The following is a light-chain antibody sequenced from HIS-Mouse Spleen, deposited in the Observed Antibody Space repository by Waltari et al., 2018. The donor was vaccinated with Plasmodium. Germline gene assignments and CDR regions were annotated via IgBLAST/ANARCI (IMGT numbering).Light chain of an antibody. CDR2: AAS. J-gene: IGKJ1*01. CDR3: QQSYSTWT. Sequence: DIQMTQSPSSLSASVGDRVTITCRASQNISSYLNWYQQKPGKAPNLLIYAASSLQSGVPSRFSGSGSGTDFTLTISSLQPEDFATYYCQQSYSTWTFGQGTKVEIK. CDR1: QNISSY. V-gene: IGKV1-39*01.